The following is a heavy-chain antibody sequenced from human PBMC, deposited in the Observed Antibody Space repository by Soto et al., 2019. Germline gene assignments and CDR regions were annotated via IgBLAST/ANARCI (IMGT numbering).Heavy chain of an antibody. Sequence: ASVKVCCKASGYTFTIYGITWVRQAPGQGLEWMGWINAGNGNTKHSQKLQGRVTITRDTSASTAYMELSSLRSEDTAVYYCARDVAAADYWGQGTLVTVSS. CDR3: ARDVAAADY. D-gene: IGHD6-13*01. J-gene: IGHJ4*02. CDR2: INAGNGNT. CDR1: GYTFTIYG. V-gene: IGHV1-18*01.